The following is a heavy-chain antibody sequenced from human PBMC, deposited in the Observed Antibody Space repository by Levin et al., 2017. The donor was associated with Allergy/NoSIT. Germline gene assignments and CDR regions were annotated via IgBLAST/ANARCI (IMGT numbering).Heavy chain of an antibody. J-gene: IGHJ4*02. Sequence: KSGESLKISCQASGYSFTSYWFGWVRQRPGKGLEWMGLIFPSDSDTRVSPSFQGQIIMSVDKSINTPYLQGSSLKASDSAMYYCARRDSDGSNSFDYWGQGTLVTVSS. CDR1: GYSFTSYW. CDR2: IFPSDSDT. V-gene: IGHV5-51*01. D-gene: IGHD4-23*01. CDR3: ARRDSDGSNSFDY.